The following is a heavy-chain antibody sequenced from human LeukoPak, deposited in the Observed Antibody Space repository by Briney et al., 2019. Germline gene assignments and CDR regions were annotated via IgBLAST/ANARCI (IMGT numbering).Heavy chain of an antibody. V-gene: IGHV3-66*01. CDR3: ARDGQQWLDHDAFDI. D-gene: IGHD6-19*01. CDR1: GFTFSSYT. J-gene: IGHJ3*02. Sequence: GGSLRLSCAASGFTFSSYTMNWVRQAPGKGLEWVSVIYSGGSTYYADSVKGRFTISRDNSKNTLYLQMNSLRAEDTAVYYCARDGQQWLDHDAFDIWGQGTMVTVSS. CDR2: IYSGGST.